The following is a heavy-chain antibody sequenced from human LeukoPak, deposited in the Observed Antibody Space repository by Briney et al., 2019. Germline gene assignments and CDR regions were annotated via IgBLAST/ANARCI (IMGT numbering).Heavy chain of an antibody. J-gene: IGHJ4*02. CDR1: GYTFTGYY. D-gene: IGHD3-3*01. V-gene: IGHV1-2*02. CDR3: ARQYYDFWSGYYTGALDY. Sequence: VASVKVSCKASGYTFTGYYMHWVRQAPGQGLEWMGWINPNSGGTNYAQKFQGRVTMTRDTSISTAYMELSRLRSDDTAVYYCARQYYDFWSGYYTGALDYWGQGTLVTVSS. CDR2: INPNSGGT.